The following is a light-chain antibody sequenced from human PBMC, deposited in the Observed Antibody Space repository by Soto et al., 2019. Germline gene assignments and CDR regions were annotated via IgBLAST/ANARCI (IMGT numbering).Light chain of an antibody. J-gene: IGLJ3*02. CDR2: NNN. V-gene: IGLV1-44*01. CDR3: ATWDDSLNGLV. Sequence: QSALTQPPSASGTPGQRVTIPCSGSSSNIGSNFVNWYQQLPGTAPKLLMYNNNQRPSGVPDRFSGSKSGTSASLAISGLQSEDEADYHCATWDDSLNGLVFGGGTKLDRP. CDR1: SSNIGSNF.